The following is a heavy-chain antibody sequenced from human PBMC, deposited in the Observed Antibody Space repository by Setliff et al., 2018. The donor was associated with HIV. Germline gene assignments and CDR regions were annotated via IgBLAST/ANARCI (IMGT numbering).Heavy chain of an antibody. J-gene: IGHJ6*03. Sequence: ESLKISCTGSGSSFTNYWIGWVRQMPGKGLEWMGIIFPGDSDTRYSPSFQGQVTISADTSISTAYLQWRSLKASDTAMYYCARQPGRAAMGRENYYYYYMDVWGKGTTVTVSS. V-gene: IGHV5-51*01. CDR3: ARQPGRAAMGRENYYYYYMDV. CDR1: GSSFTNYW. D-gene: IGHD2-2*01. CDR2: IFPGDSDT.